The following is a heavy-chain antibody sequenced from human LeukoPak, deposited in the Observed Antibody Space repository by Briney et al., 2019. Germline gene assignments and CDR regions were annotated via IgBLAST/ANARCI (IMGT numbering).Heavy chain of an antibody. CDR2: ISSSSSYI. D-gene: IGHD2-15*01. CDR1: GFTFSSYS. CDR3: ARDPSGYCSGGSCYEYFDY. Sequence: PGGSLRLSCAASGFTFSSYSMNWARQAPGKGLEWVSSISSSSSYIYYADSVKGRFTISRDNAKNSLYLQMNSLRAEDTAVYYCARDPSGYCSGGSCYEYFDYWGQGTLVTVSS. V-gene: IGHV3-21*01. J-gene: IGHJ4*02.